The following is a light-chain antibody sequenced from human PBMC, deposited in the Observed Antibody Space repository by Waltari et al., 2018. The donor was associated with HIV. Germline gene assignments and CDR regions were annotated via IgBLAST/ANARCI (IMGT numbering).Light chain of an antibody. V-gene: IGLV3-21*02. CDR1: NIGSKS. J-gene: IGLJ2*01. Sequence: SYVLSQAPSVSVAPGQTASITCGGNNIGSKSGHWYQQRPGQAPVLVVYDGSDRPSGSPERFSGSNSGNTATLTISRVEAGDEADYYCQVWSNSGDHSGGVFGGGTKLTVL. CDR3: QVWSNSGDHSGGV. CDR2: DGS.